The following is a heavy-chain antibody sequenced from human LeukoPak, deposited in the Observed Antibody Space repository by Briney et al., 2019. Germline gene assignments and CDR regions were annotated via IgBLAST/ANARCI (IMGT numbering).Heavy chain of an antibody. CDR2: ITGSGVST. CDR3: APWEPRGHYYMDV. CDR1: VVTFSSYA. V-gene: IGHV3-23*01. D-gene: IGHD1-26*01. Sequence: PGGSLRLSCAASVVTFSSYAISGVRQAPGKGLEWVSAITGSGVSTYYADSVQGRFTISRDNSRNTLYLQMNSLRAEDTAVYYCAPWEPRGHYYMDVWGKGTTVTVSS. J-gene: IGHJ6*03.